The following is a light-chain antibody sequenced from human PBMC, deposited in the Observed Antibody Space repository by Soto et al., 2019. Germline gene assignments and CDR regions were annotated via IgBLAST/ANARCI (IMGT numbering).Light chain of an antibody. CDR3: CSYASSYTVL. J-gene: IGLJ2*01. Sequence: QSALTQPRSVSGSPGQSVTISCTGTSSDVGGYKYVSWYQQHPGKVPNLIIYDVSKRPSGVPDRFSGSKSGNTASLGISGLQAEDEADYYCCSYASSYTVLFGGGTKLTVL. V-gene: IGLV2-11*01. CDR2: DVS. CDR1: SSDVGGYKY.